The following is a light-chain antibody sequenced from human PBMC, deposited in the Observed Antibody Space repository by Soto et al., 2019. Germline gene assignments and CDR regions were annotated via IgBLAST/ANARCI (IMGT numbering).Light chain of an antibody. CDR2: NNS. CDR3: KSYAGSNTYV. CDR1: SSNIGAGYD. J-gene: IGLJ1*01. V-gene: IGLV1-40*01. Sequence: QSVLTQPPSVSGAPGQRVIISCAGSSSNIGAGYDVHWYQLRPGTAPKLLIFNNSNRPSGVPVPDRFSGSKSGTSASLAITGLQAEDEGDYFCKSYAGSNTYVFGSGTKVTVL.